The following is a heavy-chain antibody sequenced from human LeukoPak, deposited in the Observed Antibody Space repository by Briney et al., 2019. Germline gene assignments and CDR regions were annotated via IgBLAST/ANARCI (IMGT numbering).Heavy chain of an antibody. Sequence: PGGSLRLSCAASGFTFSSYAVSWVRQAPGKGLEWVSAISGSGGSTYYADSVKGRFTISRDNAKNSLYLQMNSLRAEDTAVYYCARLVVAAMHYYYGMDVWGQGTTVTVSS. CDR2: ISGSGGST. CDR1: GFTFSSYA. D-gene: IGHD2-15*01. J-gene: IGHJ6*02. V-gene: IGHV3-23*01. CDR3: ARLVVAAMHYYYGMDV.